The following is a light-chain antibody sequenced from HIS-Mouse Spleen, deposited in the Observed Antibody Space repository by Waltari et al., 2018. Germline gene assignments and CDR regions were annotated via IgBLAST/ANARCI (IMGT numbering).Light chain of an antibody. J-gene: IGLJ2*01. V-gene: IGLV3-10*01. CDR3: YSTDSSGNHRV. CDR2: EDS. CDR1: ALPTKY. Sequence: SYELTQPPSVSVSPGQTARITCSGDALPTKYAYWYQQQSGQAPVLVIDEDSKRPSGIPERFSGSSSGTMATLTISGAQVEDEADYYCYSTDSSGNHRVFGGGTKLTVL.